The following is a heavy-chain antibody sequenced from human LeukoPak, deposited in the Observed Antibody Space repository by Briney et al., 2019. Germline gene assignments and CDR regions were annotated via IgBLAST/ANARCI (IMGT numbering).Heavy chain of an antibody. CDR2: ISSSSSYI. Sequence: GGSLRLSCAASGFTFSSYSMNWVRQAPGKGLEWVSSISSSSSYIYYADSVKGRFTISRDNAKNSLYLQMNSLRAEDTAVYYCARDSRQYYDILTGYYRNWFDPWGQGTLVTVSS. CDR3: ARDSRQYYDILTGYYRNWFDP. CDR1: GFTFSSYS. J-gene: IGHJ5*02. D-gene: IGHD3-9*01. V-gene: IGHV3-21*01.